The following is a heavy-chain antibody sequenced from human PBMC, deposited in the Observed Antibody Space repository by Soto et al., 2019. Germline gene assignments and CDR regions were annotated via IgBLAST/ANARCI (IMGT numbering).Heavy chain of an antibody. J-gene: IGHJ6*02. D-gene: IGHD3-10*01. CDR3: ARGLRITMVRGVIIDRPFFPYGMDV. CDR2: IWYDGSNK. V-gene: IGHV3-33*01. Sequence: GGSLRLSCAASGFTFSSYGMHWVRQAPGKGLEWVAVIWYDGSNKYYADSVKGRFTISRDNSKNTLYLQMNSLRAEDTAVYYCARGLRITMVRGVIIDRPFFPYGMDVWGQGTTVTVSS. CDR1: GFTFSSYG.